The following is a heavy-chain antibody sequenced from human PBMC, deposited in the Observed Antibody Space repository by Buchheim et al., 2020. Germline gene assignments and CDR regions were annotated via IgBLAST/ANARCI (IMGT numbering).Heavy chain of an antibody. V-gene: IGHV3-30*03. D-gene: IGHD5-12*01. CDR3: ATKRGYAYGDDAFDV. J-gene: IGHJ3*01. CDR2: VSFDGSDK. Sequence: QVQLVESGGGVVQPGRSLRLSCAASGFTFSSYDMHWVRQAPGKGLEWVAVVSFDGSDKYYGDSLKGRFTVSRDNPKSTLYLQMDSLRPDDTAVYYCATKRGYAYGDDAFDVWGQGT. CDR1: GFTFSSYD.